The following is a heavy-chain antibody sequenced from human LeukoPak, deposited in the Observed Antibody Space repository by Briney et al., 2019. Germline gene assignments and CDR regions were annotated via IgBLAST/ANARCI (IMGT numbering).Heavy chain of an antibody. Sequence: GGSLRLSCAASGFTFSSYSMNWVRQAPGKGLEWVSYISSSSSTIYYADSVKGRFTISRDNAKNSLYLQMNSLRAEDTAEYYCAKDSNGWYQRGSNYFDYWGQGTLVTVSS. D-gene: IGHD6-19*01. J-gene: IGHJ4*02. CDR1: GFTFSSYS. V-gene: IGHV3-48*01. CDR2: ISSSSSTI. CDR3: AKDSNGWYQRGSNYFDY.